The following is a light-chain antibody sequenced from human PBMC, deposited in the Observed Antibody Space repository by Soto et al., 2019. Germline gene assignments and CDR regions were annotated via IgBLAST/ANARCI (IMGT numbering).Light chain of an antibody. CDR3: CSYTSTNSRV. V-gene: IGLV2-14*01. CDR2: EVS. CDR1: SNDVGGYNY. J-gene: IGLJ3*02. Sequence: QAVVTQSASMSGSPGQSITISCTGTSNDVGGYNYVSWYQQHPGKAPKLMIFEVSNRPSGVSNRFSGSKSGNTASLTISGLQAEDEAYYYCCSYTSTNSRVFGGGTKLTVL.